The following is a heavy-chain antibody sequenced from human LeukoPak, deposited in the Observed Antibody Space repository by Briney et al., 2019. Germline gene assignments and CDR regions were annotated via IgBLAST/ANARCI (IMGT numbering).Heavy chain of an antibody. CDR3: ARGQILVAAFDI. D-gene: IGHD2-15*01. CDR2: MNPNSGNT. V-gene: IGHV1-8*03. J-gene: IGHJ3*02. CDR1: GGTFSSYA. Sequence: ASVKVSCKASGGTFSSYAINWVRQATGQGLEWMGWMNPNSGNTGYAQKFQGRVTITRNTSISTAYMELSSLRPEDTAVYYCARGQILVAAFDIWGQGTMVTVSS.